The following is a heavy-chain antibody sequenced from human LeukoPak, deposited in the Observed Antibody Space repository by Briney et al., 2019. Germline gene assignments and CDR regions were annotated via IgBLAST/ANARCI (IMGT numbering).Heavy chain of an antibody. V-gene: IGHV4-59*01. CDR1: GGSITGYY. J-gene: IGHJ5*02. D-gene: IGHD3-10*01. CDR3: ATYVSGTPNWFDP. CDR2: IFSSGST. Sequence: SQTLSLTCTVSGGSITGYYWSWIRQPPGKGLEWIGYIFSSGSTKYNPSLQSRVTISVDTSKNQFSLKLNSVTAADTAVYYCATYVSGTPNWFDPWGQGTLVTVSS.